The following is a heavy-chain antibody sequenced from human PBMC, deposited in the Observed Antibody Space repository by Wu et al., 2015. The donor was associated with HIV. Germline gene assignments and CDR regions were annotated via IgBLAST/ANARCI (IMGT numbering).Heavy chain of an antibody. CDR3: VRGLYGGSPYNYFDP. J-gene: IGHJ5*02. CDR1: GYNFIGYY. V-gene: IGHV1-2*02. CDR2: INPERGAT. D-gene: IGHD1-26*01. Sequence: QVQLIQSGAEARKPGASVKISCKASGYNFIGYYIHWVRQAPGQGLEWVGWINPERGATEYAKKFQGRVTMSTDTSTNTAYMDLKNLKSDDTAVFYCVRGLYGGSPYNYFDPWAREPWSPSPQ.